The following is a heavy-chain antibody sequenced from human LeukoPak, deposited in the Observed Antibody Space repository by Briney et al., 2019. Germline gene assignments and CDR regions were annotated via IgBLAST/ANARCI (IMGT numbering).Heavy chain of an antibody. V-gene: IGHV3-21*01. D-gene: IGHD3-3*01. CDR3: ARDRYDFWSGSPNWFDP. J-gene: IGHJ5*02. Sequence: PGGSLRLSCAASGFTFSSYSMNWVRQAPGKGLEWVSSISSSSSYIYYADSVKGRFTISRDNAKNSLYLQMNSLRAEDTAVYYCARDRYDFWSGSPNWFDPWGQGTLVTVSS. CDR2: ISSSSSYI. CDR1: GFTFSSYS.